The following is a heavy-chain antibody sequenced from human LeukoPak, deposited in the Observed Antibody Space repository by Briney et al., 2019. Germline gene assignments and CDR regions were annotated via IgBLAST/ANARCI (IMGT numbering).Heavy chain of an antibody. CDR2: INHSGRT. J-gene: IGHJ6*03. Sequence: KPSETPSLTCAVYGESFSGYYWTWVRQPPGKGLEWIGDINHSGRTTYNPSLKSRVIISVDTSKNLFSLNLTSVTAADTAVYYCTRPWQRRYYMDVWGKGTTVAVSS. CDR1: GESFSGYY. V-gene: IGHV4-34*01. CDR3: TRPWQRRYYMDV.